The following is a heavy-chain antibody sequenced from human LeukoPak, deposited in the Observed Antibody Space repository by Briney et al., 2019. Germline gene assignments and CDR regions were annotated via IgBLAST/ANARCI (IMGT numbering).Heavy chain of an antibody. CDR3: AKERITGTTFNPCDY. D-gene: IGHD1-7*01. Sequence: GGSLRLSCAASGFTFSSYAMSLVRQAPGKGLEWVSAISGSGGSTYYADSVKGRFTISRDNSKNTLYLQMNSLRAVDTAVYYCAKERITGTTFNPCDYWGQGTLVTVSS. CDR2: ISGSGGST. CDR1: GFTFSSYA. J-gene: IGHJ4*02. V-gene: IGHV3-23*01.